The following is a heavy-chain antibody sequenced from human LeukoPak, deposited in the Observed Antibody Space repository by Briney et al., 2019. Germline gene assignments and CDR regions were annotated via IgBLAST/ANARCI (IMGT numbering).Heavy chain of an antibody. Sequence: VASVKVSCKASGYTFTSYYMHWVRQVPGQGLEWMGWINPNSGGTNYAQKFQGRVTMTRDTSISTAYMELSRLRSDDTAVYYCARLRIYYDSSGLLRGFDYWGQGTLVTVSS. V-gene: IGHV1-2*02. CDR2: INPNSGGT. J-gene: IGHJ4*02. CDR1: GYTFTSYY. D-gene: IGHD3-22*01. CDR3: ARLRIYYDSSGLLRGFDY.